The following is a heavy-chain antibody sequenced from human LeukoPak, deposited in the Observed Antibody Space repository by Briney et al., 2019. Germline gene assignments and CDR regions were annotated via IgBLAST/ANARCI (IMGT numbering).Heavy chain of an antibody. D-gene: IGHD3-10*01. CDR1: GYSFTSNG. CDR2: ISAYNGNT. Sequence: GASVKVSCTASGYSFTSNGITWVRQAPGQGLEWMGWISAYNGNTKYAQKFQGRVTMTKDTSTSTVYMELKSLRSDDTAVYYCARGGNYGSIIFDYWGQGTLVTVSS. V-gene: IGHV1-18*01. CDR3: ARGGNYGSIIFDY. J-gene: IGHJ4*02.